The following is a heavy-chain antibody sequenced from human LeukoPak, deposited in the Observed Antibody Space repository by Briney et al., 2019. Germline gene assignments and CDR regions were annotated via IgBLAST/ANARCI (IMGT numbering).Heavy chain of an antibody. CDR3: AELGITMIGGV. V-gene: IGHV3-23*03. CDR2: IYSGGST. Sequence: GGTLRLSCAASGFIFNNYALSWVRQTPGKGLEWVSLIYSGGSTYYADSVKGRFTISRDNAKNSLYLQMNSLRAEDTAVYYCAELGITMIGGVWGKGTTVTISS. D-gene: IGHD3-10*02. CDR1: GFIFNNYA. J-gene: IGHJ6*04.